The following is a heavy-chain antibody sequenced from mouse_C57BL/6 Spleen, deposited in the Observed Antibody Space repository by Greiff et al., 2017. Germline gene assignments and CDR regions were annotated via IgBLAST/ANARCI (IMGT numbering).Heavy chain of an antibody. D-gene: IGHD1-1*01. CDR3: ARDSYYYGSSQAHWYFDG. CDR1: GYTFTSYW. V-gene: IGHV1-53*01. Sequence: VQLQQSGTELVKPGASVKLSCKASGYTFTSYWMHWVKQRPGQGLEWIGNINPSNGGTNYNEKFKSKATLTVDKSSSTAYMQLSSLTSEDSAVYYCARDSYYYGSSQAHWYFDGWGTGTTVTVSS. CDR2: INPSNGGT. J-gene: IGHJ1*03.